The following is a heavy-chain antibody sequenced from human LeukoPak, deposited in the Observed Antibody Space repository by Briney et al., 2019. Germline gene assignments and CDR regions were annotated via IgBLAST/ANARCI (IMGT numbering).Heavy chain of an antibody. CDR1: GFTFSTFA. D-gene: IGHD2-8*02. CDR2: IFPSGDEI. CDR3: ATYRQVLLPFES. V-gene: IGHV3-23*01. Sequence: GGSLRLSCAASGFTFSTFAMIWVRQPPGKGLEWVSSIFPSGDEIHYADSVRGRFTISRDNSKSTLSLQMNKLRAEDTAMYYCATYRQVLLPFESWGQGTLVTVSS. J-gene: IGHJ4*02.